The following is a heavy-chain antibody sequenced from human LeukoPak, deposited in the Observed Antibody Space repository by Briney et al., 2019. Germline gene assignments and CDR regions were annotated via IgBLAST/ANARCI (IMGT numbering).Heavy chain of an antibody. CDR2: ISGSGGST. Sequence: QPGGSLILSCAASGFTFSSYAMSWVRQAPGKGLEWVSAISGSGGSTYYADSVKGRFTISRDNSKNTLYLQMNSLRAEDTAVYYCAKVPGGALYYYMDVWGKGTTVTVSS. D-gene: IGHD2-8*02. CDR3: AKVPGGALYYYMDV. CDR1: GFTFSSYA. J-gene: IGHJ6*03. V-gene: IGHV3-23*01.